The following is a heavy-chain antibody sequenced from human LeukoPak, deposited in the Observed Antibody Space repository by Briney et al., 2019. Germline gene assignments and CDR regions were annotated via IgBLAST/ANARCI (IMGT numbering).Heavy chain of an antibody. Sequence: ASVKVSCKASGYTFTSYAMHWVRQAPGQRLEWMGWINAGNGNTKYSQKFQGRVTITRDTSTSTAYMELRSLRSDDTAVYYCATPPVMGFDQDYWYFDLWGRGTLVTVSS. CDR3: ATPPVMGFDQDYWYFDL. J-gene: IGHJ2*01. CDR2: INAGNGNT. V-gene: IGHV1-3*01. D-gene: IGHD3-10*01. CDR1: GYTFTSYA.